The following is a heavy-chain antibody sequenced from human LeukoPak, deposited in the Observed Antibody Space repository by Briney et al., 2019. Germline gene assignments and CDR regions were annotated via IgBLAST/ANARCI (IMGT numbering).Heavy chain of an antibody. CDR2: IYYSRTT. V-gene: IGHV4-59*08. CDR3: ARLSGSQTTPY. D-gene: IGHD1-26*01. CDR1: GGSIISYY. Sequence: PSETLSLTCTVSGGSIISYYWSWIRQPPEKGLEWIGYIYYSRTTNYNPALKSGVPMPVHTSKNQFSLKLSSVTAADTAVYYCARLSGSQTTPYWGQGTLVTVSS. J-gene: IGHJ4*02.